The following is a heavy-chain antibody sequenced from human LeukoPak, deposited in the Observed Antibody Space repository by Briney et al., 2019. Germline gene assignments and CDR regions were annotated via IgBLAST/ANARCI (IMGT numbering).Heavy chain of an antibody. CDR2: VIDSGGRT. D-gene: IGHD3-22*01. J-gene: IGHJ4*02. CDR3: AKRGVVIRVILVGFHKEAQYFDS. Sequence: GGSLRLSCAVSGITLSIDCISWVRHTPRKWLGWVAGVIDSGGRTKYGDSVKGRFTISRANPKNTLYLQMNSLRAEDTAVYFCAKRGVVIRVILVGFHKEAQYFDSWGQGALVTVSS. CDR1: GITLSIDC. V-gene: IGHV3-23*01.